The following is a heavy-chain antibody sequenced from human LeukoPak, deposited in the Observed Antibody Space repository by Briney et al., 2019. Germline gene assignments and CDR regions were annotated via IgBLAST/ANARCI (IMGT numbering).Heavy chain of an antibody. CDR2: ISGSGGST. Sequence: QTGGSLSLSCAASGFTFSSYAMSWVRQAPGKGLEWVSAISGSGGSTYYADSVKGRFTISRDNSKNTLYLQMNSLRAEDTAVYYCANEYSSSWYDLAWGQGTLVTVSS. J-gene: IGHJ4*02. D-gene: IGHD6-13*01. CDR1: GFTFSSYA. CDR3: ANEYSSSWYDLA. V-gene: IGHV3-23*01.